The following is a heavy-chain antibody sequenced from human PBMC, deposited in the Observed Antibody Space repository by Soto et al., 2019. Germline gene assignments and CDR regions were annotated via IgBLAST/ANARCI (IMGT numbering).Heavy chain of an antibody. CDR2: ISNDGRGK. D-gene: IGHD2-15*01. V-gene: IGHV3-30*04. Sequence: LRLSCAASGFTFTTYAIHWVRQAPGKGLEWVAVISNDGRGKYYADSVKGRFTISRDNSKNTLYLQMNSLRSDDTAVYYCARDQCFGGGRSCYYFDFWGQGTLVTVSS. CDR3: ARDQCFGGGRSCYYFDF. CDR1: GFTFTTYA. J-gene: IGHJ4*02.